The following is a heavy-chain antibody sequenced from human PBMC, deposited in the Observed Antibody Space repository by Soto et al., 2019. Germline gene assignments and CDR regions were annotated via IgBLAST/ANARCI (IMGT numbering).Heavy chain of an antibody. CDR3: ARGRYGDY. CDR2: ISAHNGNT. Sequence: QVHLVQSGAEVKKPGASVKVSCKGSGYAFTIYGITWVRQAPGQGLEWMGWISAHNGNTNYAQKLQGRVNVTRDTSTSTASMELRSLRSDATAVYYCARGRYGDYWGQGALVTVSS. D-gene: IGHD1-1*01. V-gene: IGHV1-18*01. J-gene: IGHJ4*02. CDR1: GYAFTIYG.